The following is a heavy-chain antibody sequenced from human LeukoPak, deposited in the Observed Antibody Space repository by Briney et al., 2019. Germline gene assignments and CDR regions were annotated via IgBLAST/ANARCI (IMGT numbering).Heavy chain of an antibody. D-gene: IGHD3-22*01. CDR1: GFTFSPYA. V-gene: IGHV3-23*01. Sequence: GGSLRLSCPASGFTFSPYAMSWVRQAPGKGLEWVSSISGDDGSTYYADSVKGRFTISRDSSKNTLYLQMNSLRAEDTAVYYCARAAYDSSGYLTLWGQGTLVTVSS. CDR3: ARAAYDSSGYLTL. J-gene: IGHJ4*02. CDR2: ISGDDGST.